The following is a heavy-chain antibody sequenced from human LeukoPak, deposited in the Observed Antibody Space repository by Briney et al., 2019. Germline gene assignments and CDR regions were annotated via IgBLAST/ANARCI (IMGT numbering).Heavy chain of an antibody. V-gene: IGHV3-9*02. Sequence: GGSLRLSCAASGFTSDDYAMHWVRQAPGKGLEWVSGISWNSGSIGYADSVKGRFTISRDNAKNSLYLQMNSLRAEDTALYYCAKDFSSGWVYYYYGMDVWGQGTTVTVSS. CDR1: GFTSDDYA. J-gene: IGHJ6*02. CDR2: ISWNSGSI. D-gene: IGHD6-19*01. CDR3: AKDFSSGWVYYYYGMDV.